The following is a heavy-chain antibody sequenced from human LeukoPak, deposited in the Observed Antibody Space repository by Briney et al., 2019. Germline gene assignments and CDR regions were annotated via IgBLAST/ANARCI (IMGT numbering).Heavy chain of an antibody. D-gene: IGHD3-22*01. CDR2: TYYRSKWNN. CDR1: GDSVSSNSAA. Sequence: SQTLSLTCAISGDSVSSNSAAWNWIRQSPSRGLEWLVRTYYRSKWNNDYAVSVKGRITINPDTSKNQFSLQLNSVTPEDTAVYYCARGTMIVVVKENYWGQGTLVTVSS. CDR3: ARGTMIVVVKENY. J-gene: IGHJ4*02. V-gene: IGHV6-1*01.